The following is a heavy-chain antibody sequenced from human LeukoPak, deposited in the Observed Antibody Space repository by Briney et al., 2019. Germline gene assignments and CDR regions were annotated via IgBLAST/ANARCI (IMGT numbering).Heavy chain of an antibody. J-gene: IGHJ6*03. CDR2: IYYSGST. Sequence: SETLSLTCTVSGYSVSSGYYWGWIRQPPGKGLEWIGSIYYSGSTYYNPSLKSRVTISVDTSKNQFSLKLSSVTAADTAVYYCARNRAYYMDVWGKGTTVTVSS. V-gene: IGHV4-38-2*02. D-gene: IGHD3-10*01. CDR3: ARNRAYYMDV. CDR1: GYSVSSGYY.